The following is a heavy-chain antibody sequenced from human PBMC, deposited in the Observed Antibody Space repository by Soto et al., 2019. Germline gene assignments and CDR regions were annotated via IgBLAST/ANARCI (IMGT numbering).Heavy chain of an antibody. CDR2: IIGSGTST. CDR3: AKKGALIGDHQPWYIVL. J-gene: IGHJ2*01. Sequence: PGGSLRLSCAASGFTFSSYTMTWVRQAPGKGLEWISVIIGSGTSTYYADSVKGRFTISRDNSKNTLYLQMIGLRAEDTAVYYCAKKGALIGDHQPWYIVLWGRGALVTVFS. D-gene: IGHD7-27*01. CDR1: GFTFSSYT. V-gene: IGHV3-23*01.